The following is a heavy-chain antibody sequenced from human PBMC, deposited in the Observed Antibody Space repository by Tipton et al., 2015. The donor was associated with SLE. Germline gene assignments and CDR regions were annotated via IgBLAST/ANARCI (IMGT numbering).Heavy chain of an antibody. CDR3: ARRNSESGAFDM. J-gene: IGHJ3*02. V-gene: IGHV3-30*04. Sequence: SLRLSCAASGFTFNNYAMNWVRQAPGKGLEWVALLSSDGSKAYYRDSVKGRFTISRDNSKNTLYLQMNSLRAEDTAVYYCARRNSESGAFDMWGQGTLVTVSS. CDR2: LSSDGSKA. CDR1: GFTFNNYA. D-gene: IGHD3-10*01.